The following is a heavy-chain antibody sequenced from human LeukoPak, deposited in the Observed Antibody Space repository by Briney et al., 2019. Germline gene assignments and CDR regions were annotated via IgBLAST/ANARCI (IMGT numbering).Heavy chain of an antibody. CDR2: TSGYNGNT. J-gene: IGHJ6*03. CDR3: AREMTVPTGTDYYYYMDI. D-gene: IGHD3/OR15-3a*01. CDR1: GYTFTNLG. V-gene: IGHV1-18*01. Sequence: ASVNVSCKASGYTFTNLGINWVRQAPGHGLEWMGWTSGYNGNTNYAQKLRGRVTMTTDTSTSTAYMALRSLRSDDTAVYYCAREMTVPTGTDYYYYMDIWGKGTTVTVSS.